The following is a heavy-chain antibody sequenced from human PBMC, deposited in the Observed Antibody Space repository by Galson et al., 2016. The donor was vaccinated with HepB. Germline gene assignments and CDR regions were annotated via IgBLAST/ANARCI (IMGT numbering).Heavy chain of an antibody. Sequence: FLRLCCAVPGLDFRRYWMHWVRQTPGKGLVWVSRINADATATGYADSVKGRFTIYRDDAKNTLYLQMNTLGVEDTAVYYRTRETRWYFDLWGRGTLLTVSS. CDR1: GLDFRRYW. CDR2: INADATAT. J-gene: IGHJ2*01. V-gene: IGHV3-74*01. CDR3: TRETRWYFDL.